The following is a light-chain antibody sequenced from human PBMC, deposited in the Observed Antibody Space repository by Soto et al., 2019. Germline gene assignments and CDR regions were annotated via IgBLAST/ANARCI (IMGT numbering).Light chain of an antibody. CDR1: QTISSW. CDR2: KAS. J-gene: IGKJ2*01. CDR3: QHNNVYPGA. V-gene: IGKV1-5*03. Sequence: DIQMTQSPSTLSGSVGDRVTITCQASQTISSWLAWYQQKPGKAPKLLIYKASTLKSGVPSRFSGSGSGTESTLTISSLQPYVLAPYYAQHNNVYPGAFGKGTKVNLK.